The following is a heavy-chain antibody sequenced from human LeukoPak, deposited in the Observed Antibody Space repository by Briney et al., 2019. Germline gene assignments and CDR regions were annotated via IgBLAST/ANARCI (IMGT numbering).Heavy chain of an antibody. CDR3: ARDFSSGRYNSKSDAFDI. CDR2: ISSSSSYI. CDR1: GFTFSSYS. Sequence: GGSLRLSCAASGFTFSSYSMNWVRQAPGKGLEWVSSISSSSSYIYYADSVKGRFTISRDNAKNSLYLQMNSLRDEDTAVYYCARDFSSGRYNSKSDAFDIWGHGTMVTVSS. J-gene: IGHJ3*02. D-gene: IGHD6-19*01. V-gene: IGHV3-21*01.